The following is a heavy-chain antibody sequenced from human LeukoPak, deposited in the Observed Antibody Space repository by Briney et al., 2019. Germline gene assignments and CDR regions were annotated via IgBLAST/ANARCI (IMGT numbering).Heavy chain of an antibody. CDR2: IKSDSGGT. V-gene: IGHV1-2*02. Sequence: ASVKVSCNASGYTSTAYYMHWVRQAPGQGLGWMGWIKSDSGGTETSRNYWGRVTMTRDTANSTDYMELQRITSDATDASDYEGSNWAAGAAFDAGGQGTQVS. D-gene: IGHD6-13*01. CDR3: EGSNWAAGAAFDA. J-gene: IGHJ4*02. CDR1: GYTSTAYY.